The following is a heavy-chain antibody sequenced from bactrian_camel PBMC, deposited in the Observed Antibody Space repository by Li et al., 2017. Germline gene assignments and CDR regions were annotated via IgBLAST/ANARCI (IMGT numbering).Heavy chain of an antibody. J-gene: IGHJ4*01. V-gene: IGHV3S36*01. Sequence: VQLVESGGGSVQPGGSLRLSCTATGSGFTFDDDDMSWVRQSPGKGHEWVSGTNAAGVTTVYAVSVKGRFTISRNNAKNTVYLQMNSLKLEDTAMYYCAKPSPYGGSWYPPYNYWGQGTQVTVS. D-gene: IGHD6*01. CDR3: AKPSPYGGSWYPPYNY. CDR2: TNAAGVTT. CDR1: GFTFDDDD.